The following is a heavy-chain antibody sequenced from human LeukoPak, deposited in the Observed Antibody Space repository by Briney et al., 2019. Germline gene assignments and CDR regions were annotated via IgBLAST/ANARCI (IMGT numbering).Heavy chain of an antibody. CDR1: GLSFSSHG. D-gene: IGHD3-22*01. CDR3: ARVRNNYDSSGFSAAEY. Sequence: GRSLRLSCVVSGLSFSSHGMHWVRQAPGKGVEGVAVIWYDGTNKDYADSVKGRFTISRDNSKNTLFLQMTSLRAEDTAVYYCARVRNNYDSSGFSAAEYWGQGTLVTVSS. J-gene: IGHJ4*02. CDR2: IWYDGTNK. V-gene: IGHV3-33*01.